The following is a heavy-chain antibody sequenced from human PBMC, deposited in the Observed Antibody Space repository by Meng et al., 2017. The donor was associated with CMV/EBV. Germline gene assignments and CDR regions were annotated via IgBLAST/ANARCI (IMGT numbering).Heavy chain of an antibody. V-gene: IGHV4-30-4*08. J-gene: IGHJ4*02. CDR2: IYYSGST. CDR1: SGSIRSRYYY. Sequence: QVRLQESGPGLGKPSQSLSLTCTVASGSIRSRYYYWSWIRQPPGKGLEWIGYIYYSGSTYYNPSLKSRVTISVDTSKNQFSLKLSSVTAADTAVYYCARAQYSSSCDYWGQGTLVTVSS. D-gene: IGHD6-13*01. CDR3: ARAQYSSSCDY.